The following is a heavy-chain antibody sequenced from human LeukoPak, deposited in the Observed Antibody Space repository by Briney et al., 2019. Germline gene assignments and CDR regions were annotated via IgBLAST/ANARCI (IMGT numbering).Heavy chain of an antibody. CDR1: GYTLTELS. CDR3: ARGDTDYGDYEPLKEIYYYYYYMDV. CDR2: FDPEDGET. Sequence: GASVKVSCRVSGYTLTELSMHWVRQAPGKGLEWMGGFDPEDGETIYAQKFQGRVTITTDESTSTAYMELSSLRSEDTAVYYCARGDTDYGDYEPLKEIYYYYYYMDVWGKGTTVTVSS. V-gene: IGHV1-24*01. D-gene: IGHD4-17*01. J-gene: IGHJ6*03.